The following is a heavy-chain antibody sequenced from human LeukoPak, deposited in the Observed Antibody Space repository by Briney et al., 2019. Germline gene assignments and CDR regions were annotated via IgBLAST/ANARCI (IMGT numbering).Heavy chain of an antibody. J-gene: IGHJ4*02. Sequence: GGSLRLSCAASGFTSSSYGMHWVRQAPGKGLEWVAVIWYDGSNKYYADSVKGRFTISRDNSKNTLYLQMNSLRAEDTAVYYCAKDTGYSYGSVFDYWGQGTLVTVSS. CDR1: GFTSSSYG. D-gene: IGHD5-18*01. V-gene: IGHV3-33*06. CDR3: AKDTGYSYGSVFDY. CDR2: IWYDGSNK.